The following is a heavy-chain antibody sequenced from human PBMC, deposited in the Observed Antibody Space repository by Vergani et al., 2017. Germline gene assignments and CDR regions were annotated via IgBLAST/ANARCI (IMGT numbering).Heavy chain of an antibody. Sequence: QVQLQESGPGLVRPSQTLSLTCTVSGGSISSGSYYCSWFRQPAGKGLEWIGRFYTGGGTSYNPSLKSRVTISVDPSKNQFSLQLSSVTAADTAVYYCARDPLYSTTWPFLLLDMDVWGQGTTVTVSS. CDR1: GGSISSGSYY. J-gene: IGHJ6*02. D-gene: IGHD6-13*01. CDR2: FYTGGGT. CDR3: ARDPLYSTTWPFLLLDMDV. V-gene: IGHV4-61*02.